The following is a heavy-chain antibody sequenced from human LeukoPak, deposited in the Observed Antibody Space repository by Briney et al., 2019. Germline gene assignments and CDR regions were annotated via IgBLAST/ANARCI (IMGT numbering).Heavy chain of an antibody. CDR2: ISGSGGNT. J-gene: IGHJ4*02. Sequence: GGSLRLSCAASGFTFSSYAMSWVRPAPGKGLEWVSSISGSGGNTYYADSVKGRFTISRNNSKNTLYLQMESLRAEDTAIYYCADFGSGSYCFDYWGQGTLVTVSS. D-gene: IGHD3-10*01. V-gene: IGHV3-23*01. CDR3: ADFGSGSYCFDY. CDR1: GFTFSSYA.